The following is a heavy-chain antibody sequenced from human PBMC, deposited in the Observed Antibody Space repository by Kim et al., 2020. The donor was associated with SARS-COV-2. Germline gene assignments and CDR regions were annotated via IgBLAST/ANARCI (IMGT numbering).Heavy chain of an antibody. CDR3: AREDNRIRRYFDY. CDR1: GDIFTDYF. Sequence: ASVKVSCKASGDIFTDYFLHWVRQAPGQGLEWMGWINPKNGDTKYAQKFQGRVTMTRDTSISTAYMELNRLTFDDTALYYCAREDNRIRRYFDYWGQGTLVTVSS. V-gene: IGHV1-2*02. J-gene: IGHJ4*02. D-gene: IGHD1-1*01. CDR2: INPKNGDT.